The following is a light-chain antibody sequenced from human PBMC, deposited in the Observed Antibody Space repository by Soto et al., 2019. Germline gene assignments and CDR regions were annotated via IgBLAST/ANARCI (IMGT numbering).Light chain of an antibody. CDR1: SSDVGGYNY. J-gene: IGLJ1*01. V-gene: IGLV2-14*01. CDR3: SSYTSSSTYV. Sequence: QSALTQPASVSGSPGQSITISCTGTSSDVGGYNYVSWYQQHPGKAPKLMIYEVSNRPSGVSNRFSGSKSGNTASLTISGFQAEDEADYYCSSYTSSSTYVLGTGTKVTVL. CDR2: EVS.